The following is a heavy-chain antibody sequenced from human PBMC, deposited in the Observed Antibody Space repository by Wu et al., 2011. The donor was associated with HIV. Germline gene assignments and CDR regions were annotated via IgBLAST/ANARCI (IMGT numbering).Heavy chain of an antibody. CDR2: IIPILERT. CDR3: ARVGGLCSSTAAIPHYYMDV. CDR1: GGTFNTFA. D-gene: IGHD2-2*01. J-gene: IGHJ6*03. Sequence: QVQLVQSGAEVKKPGSSVTVSCKASGGTFNTFAVSWVRQAPGQGLEWMGRIIPILERTNYAQKFQGRVTITRNTSISTAYMQLSSLRSEDTAVYYCARVGGLCSSTAAIPHYYMDVWGKGPRSPSP. V-gene: IGHV1-69*06.